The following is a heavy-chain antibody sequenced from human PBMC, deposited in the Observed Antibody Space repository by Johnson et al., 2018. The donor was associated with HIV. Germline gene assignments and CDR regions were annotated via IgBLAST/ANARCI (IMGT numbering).Heavy chain of an antibody. CDR2: ISSNGGST. Sequence: WVRQAPGKGLEYVSAISSNGGSTYYANSVKGRFTISRDNSKNTLYLQMGSLRAEDMAVYYCATHVEYSSSPPYAFDIWGQGTMVTVSS. J-gene: IGHJ3*02. D-gene: IGHD6-6*01. V-gene: IGHV3-64*01. CDR3: ATHVEYSSSPPYAFDI.